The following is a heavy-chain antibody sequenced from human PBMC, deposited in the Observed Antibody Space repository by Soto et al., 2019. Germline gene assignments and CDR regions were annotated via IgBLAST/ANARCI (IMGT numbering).Heavy chain of an antibody. CDR2: ISSVGGST. Sequence: HPGGSLRLSCAASGFTFSSYAMNWVRQAPGKGLEWVSAISSVGGSTYYADSVKGRFIISRDNSENTLYLQVNSLRAEDTAIYYCTKDREFTYYDLWSGYYAFDSWGQGTLVTVSS. J-gene: IGHJ4*02. CDR1: GFTFSSYA. CDR3: TKDREFTYYDLWSGYYAFDS. V-gene: IGHV3-23*01. D-gene: IGHD3-3*01.